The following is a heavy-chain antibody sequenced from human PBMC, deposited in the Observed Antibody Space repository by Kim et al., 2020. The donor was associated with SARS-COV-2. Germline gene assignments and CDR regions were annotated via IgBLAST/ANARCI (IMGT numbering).Heavy chain of an antibody. CDR1: GGSISSYY. J-gene: IGHJ4*02. D-gene: IGHD6-19*01. CDR3: ARGGAVAGDFDY. Sequence: SETLSLTCTVSGGSISSYYWSWIRQPPGKGLEWIGYIYYSGSTNYNPSLKSRVTISVDTSKNQFSLKLSSVTAADTAVYYCARGGAVAGDFDYWGQGTLVTVSS. V-gene: IGHV4-59*08. CDR2: IYYSGST.